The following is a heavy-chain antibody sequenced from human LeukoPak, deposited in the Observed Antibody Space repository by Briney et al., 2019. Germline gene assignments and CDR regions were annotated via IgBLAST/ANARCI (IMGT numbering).Heavy chain of an antibody. Sequence: GGSLRLSCAASGFTVSSNYMSWVRQAPGKGLEWVSVIYSGGSTYYADSVKGRFTISRDNSKNTLYLQMNSLRAEDTAVYYCARDFSLGSSGSRFDYWGQGPLVTVSS. J-gene: IGHJ4*02. CDR2: IYSGGST. V-gene: IGHV3-66*01. CDR1: GFTVSSNY. D-gene: IGHD3-22*01. CDR3: ARDFSLGSSGSRFDY.